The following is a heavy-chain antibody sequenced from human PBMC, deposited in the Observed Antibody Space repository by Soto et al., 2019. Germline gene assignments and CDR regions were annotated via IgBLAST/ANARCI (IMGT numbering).Heavy chain of an antibody. J-gene: IGHJ4*02. CDR1: GGCFRGYY. Sequence: QVQLQQGGAGLLKPAETLSLTCAVYGGCFRGYYWSWIRQPPGKGLDWIGEINHSGSTNYHPSLKSRVTISVDTSTNQFSLKLSSVTAADTAVYYCARGLNIVGYAYWGQGTLVTVSS. V-gene: IGHV4-34*01. D-gene: IGHD2-15*01. CDR2: INHSGST. CDR3: ARGLNIVGYAY.